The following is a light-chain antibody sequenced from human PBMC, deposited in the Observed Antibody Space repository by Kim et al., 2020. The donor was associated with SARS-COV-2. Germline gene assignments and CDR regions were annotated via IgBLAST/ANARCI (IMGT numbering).Light chain of an antibody. CDR3: QQYYSNLFT. CDR2: WAS. J-gene: IGKJ3*01. Sequence: DIVMSQSPDSLAVSLGERATIKCKSSQSVFKNYLAWYQQKPGQPPKLLIYWASTRESGVPDRFSGSGSGTDFTLTISSLQAEDVAVYYCQQYYSNLFTFGPGTKVDIK. CDR1: QSVFKNY. V-gene: IGKV4-1*01.